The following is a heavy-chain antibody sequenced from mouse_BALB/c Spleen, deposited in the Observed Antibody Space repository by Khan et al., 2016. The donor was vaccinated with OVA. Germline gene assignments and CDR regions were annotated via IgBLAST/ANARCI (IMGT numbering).Heavy chain of an antibody. CDR1: GYSFTGYY. D-gene: IGHD2-3*01. V-gene: IGHV1S34*01. Sequence: LVKTGASVKISCKASGYSFTGYYMHWVKQSHGKSLEWIGYISCYNGATSFNQKFKGKATFTVETSSHTAYMQVNSLTSEDSAVYYCARFLDGPYAMDYWGQGTSVTVSA. CDR2: ISCYNGAT. CDR3: ARFLDGPYAMDY. J-gene: IGHJ4*01.